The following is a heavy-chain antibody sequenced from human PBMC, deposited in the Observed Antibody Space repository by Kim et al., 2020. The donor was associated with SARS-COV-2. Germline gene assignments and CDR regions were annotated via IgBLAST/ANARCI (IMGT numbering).Heavy chain of an antibody. CDR1: GFTFSSYG. V-gene: IGHV3-30*18. CDR3: AKDRAIYYYGSWFHGV. J-gene: IGHJ4*02. Sequence: GGSLRLSCAASGFTFSSYGMHWVRQAPGKGLEWVAVISYDGSNKYYADSVKGRFTISRDNSKNTPYLQMNSLRAEDTAVYYCAKDRAIYYYGSWFHGVWGQGTLVTVSS. CDR2: ISYDGSNK. D-gene: IGHD3-10*01.